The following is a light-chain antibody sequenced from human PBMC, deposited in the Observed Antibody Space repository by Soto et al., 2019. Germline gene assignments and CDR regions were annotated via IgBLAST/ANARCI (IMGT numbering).Light chain of an antibody. CDR2: EVT. CDR1: SSDVGSHNF. J-gene: IGLJ3*02. CDR3: CSYAGTTSWV. Sequence: QSVLTQPASVSGSPGQSITISCTGTSSDVGSHNFVSWYQQRPGKAPKLMIFEVTKRPSGVSSRFSASKSGNTASLTISGVQAEDEADYYCCSYAGTTSWVFGGGTQLAAL. V-gene: IGLV2-23*02.